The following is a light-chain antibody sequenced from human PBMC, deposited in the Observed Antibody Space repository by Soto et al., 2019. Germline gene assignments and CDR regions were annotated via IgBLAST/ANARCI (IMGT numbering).Light chain of an antibody. CDR3: HQYGSSPST. J-gene: IGKJ1*01. Sequence: EIAVTQSPATLSVSPGEGATLSCRTSQSVGSDLAWYQQKPGQAPRLLIYDASTRATGVPARFSGSGSGTDFTLTISRLEPEDFAVYYCHQYGSSPSTFGQGTKVDIK. CDR2: DAS. CDR1: QSVGSD. V-gene: IGKV3-15*01.